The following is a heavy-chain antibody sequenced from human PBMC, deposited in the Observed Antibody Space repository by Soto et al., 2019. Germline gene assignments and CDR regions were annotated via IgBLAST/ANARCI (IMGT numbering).Heavy chain of an antibody. CDR3: ARYLVDERYYYYGMDV. D-gene: IGHD6-6*01. CDR2: IKQDGSEK. Sequence: PGGYLRLSCAASGFTFSSYWMSWVRQAPGKGLEWVANIKQDGSEKYYVDSVKGRFTISRDNAKNSLYLQMNSLRAEDTAVYYCARYLVDERYYYYGMDVWGQGPTVTVSS. CDR1: GFTFSSYW. V-gene: IGHV3-7*03. J-gene: IGHJ6*02.